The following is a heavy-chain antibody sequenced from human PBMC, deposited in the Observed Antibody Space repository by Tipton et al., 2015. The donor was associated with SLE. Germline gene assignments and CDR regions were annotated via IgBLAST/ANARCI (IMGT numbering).Heavy chain of an antibody. CDR1: GYTFTSYD. J-gene: IGHJ4*02. CDR3: ARDRAQLGDY. Sequence: QSGPEAKKPGALVKVSCQASGYTFTSYDINWVRQATGHGLEWMGWMNPNSGNTGYAQKFQGRVTMTRNTSISTAYMELSSLRSEDTAVYYCARDRAQLGDYWGQGTLVTVSS. CDR2: MNPNSGNT. D-gene: IGHD3-16*01. V-gene: IGHV1-8*01.